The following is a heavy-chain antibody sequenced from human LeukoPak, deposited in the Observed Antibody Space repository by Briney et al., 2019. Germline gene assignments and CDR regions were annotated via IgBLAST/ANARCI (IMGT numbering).Heavy chain of an antibody. J-gene: IGHJ4*02. D-gene: IGHD3-22*01. CDR2: IKQDGSEK. CDR3: ARGDYYDHPREGY. CDR1: GFTFSSYW. Sequence: GGSLRLSCAASGFTFSSYWMSWVRQAPGKGLEWVANIKQDGSEKYYVDSVKGRFTISRDNAKSSLYLQLNSLRAEDTAVYYCARGDYYDHPREGYWGQGTLVTVSS. V-gene: IGHV3-7*01.